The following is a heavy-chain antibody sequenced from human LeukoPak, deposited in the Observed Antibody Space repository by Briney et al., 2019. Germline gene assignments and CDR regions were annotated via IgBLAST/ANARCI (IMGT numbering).Heavy chain of an antibody. V-gene: IGHV3-48*03. CDR1: GFTFSSYE. CDR3: ARDDGDYAFDY. CDR2: ISSSGRTI. D-gene: IGHD4-17*01. Sequence: GSLRLSCAASGFTFSSYEMNWVRQAPGKGLEWVSYISSSGRTIYYADSVKGRFTISRDNAKNSLYLQMNSLRAEDTAVYYCARDDGDYAFDYWGQGTLVTVSS. J-gene: IGHJ4*02.